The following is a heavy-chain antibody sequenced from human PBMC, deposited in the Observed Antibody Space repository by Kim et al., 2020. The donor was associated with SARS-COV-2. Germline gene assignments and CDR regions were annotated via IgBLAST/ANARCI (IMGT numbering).Heavy chain of an antibody. J-gene: IGHJ3*02. V-gene: IGHV3-33*01. CDR1: GFTFSSYG. CDR2: IWYDGSNK. CDR3: ARGGSYDILTGYTDAFDI. D-gene: IGHD3-9*01. Sequence: GGSLRLSCAASGFTFSSYGMHWVRQAPGKGLEWVAVIWYDGSNKYYADSVKGRFTISRDNSKNTLYLQMNSLRAEDTAVYYCARGGSYDILTGYTDAFDIWGQGTMVTVSS.